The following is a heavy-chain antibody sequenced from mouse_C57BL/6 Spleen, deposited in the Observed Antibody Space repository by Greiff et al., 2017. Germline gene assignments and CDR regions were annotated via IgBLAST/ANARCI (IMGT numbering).Heavy chain of an antibody. CDR1: GFTFSDYG. CDR3: ARRGYIYYGSSSADYAMDY. V-gene: IGHV5-17*01. D-gene: IGHD1-1*01. J-gene: IGHJ4*01. CDR2: ISSGSSTI. Sequence: EVKLVESGGGLVKPGGSLKLSCAASGFTFSDYGMHWVRQAPEKGLEWVAYISSGSSTIYYADTVKGRFTISRDNAKNTLFLQMTSLRSEDTAMYYCARRGYIYYGSSSADYAMDYWGQGTSVTVSS.